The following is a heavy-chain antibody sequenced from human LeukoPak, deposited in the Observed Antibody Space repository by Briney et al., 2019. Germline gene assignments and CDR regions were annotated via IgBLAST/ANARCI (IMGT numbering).Heavy chain of an antibody. CDR3: IPTVEIVVVVAAGLYYFDY. V-gene: IGHV3-48*03. CDR1: GFTFSSYE. J-gene: IGHJ4*02. D-gene: IGHD2-15*01. CDR2: ISSSGSTI. Sequence: GGSLRLSCAASGFTFSSYEMNWVRQAPGKGLEWVSYISSSGSTIYYADSVKGRFTISRDNAKNSLYLQMNSLKTEDTAVYYCIPTVEIVVVVAAGLYYFDYWGQGTLVTVSS.